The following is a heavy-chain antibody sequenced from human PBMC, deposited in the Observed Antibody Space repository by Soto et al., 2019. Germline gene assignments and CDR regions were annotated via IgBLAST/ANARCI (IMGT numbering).Heavy chain of an antibody. V-gene: IGHV1-46*01. Sequence: ASVKVSCKASGYTFTSYYMHWVRQAPGQGLEWMGIINPSGGSTSYAQKFQGRVTMTRDTSTSTVYMELSSLRSDDTAVYFCAKDGGKDGYFGNWFDPWGQGTLVTVS. CDR3: AKDGGKDGYFGNWFDP. D-gene: IGHD5-18*01. CDR1: GYTFTSYY. CDR2: INPSGGST. J-gene: IGHJ5*02.